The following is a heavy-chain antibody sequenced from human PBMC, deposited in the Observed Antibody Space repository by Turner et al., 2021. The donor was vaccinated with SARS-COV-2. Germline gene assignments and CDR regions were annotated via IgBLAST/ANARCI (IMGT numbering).Heavy chain of an antibody. CDR1: GFTFSSYS. V-gene: IGHV3-21*01. D-gene: IGHD3-22*01. Sequence: EVQLVESGGGLVKPGGSLRLSCAASGFTFSSYSMNWVRQAPGKGLEWVSSISSSSIYIYYADSVKGRFTISRDNAKNSLYRQMNSLRAEDTAVYYCARWYNYYDRSGYYPDAFDIWGQGTMVTVSS. CDR2: ISSSSIYI. CDR3: ARWYNYYDRSGYYPDAFDI. J-gene: IGHJ3*02.